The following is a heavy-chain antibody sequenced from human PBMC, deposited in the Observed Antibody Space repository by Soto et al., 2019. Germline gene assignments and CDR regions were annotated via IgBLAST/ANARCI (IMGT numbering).Heavy chain of an antibody. CDR3: ARDACGGDCYSGWFDP. J-gene: IGHJ5*02. CDR1: GFTLSTYA. Sequence: PGGFLRLSCVASGFTLSTYAMSWVRQAPGKGLEWVSGITGSGGSTYYADSVKGRFTISRDNAKNSLYLQMNSLRAEDTAVYYCARDACGGDCYSGWFDPWGQGTLVTVSS. D-gene: IGHD2-21*02. CDR2: ITGSGGST. V-gene: IGHV3-23*01.